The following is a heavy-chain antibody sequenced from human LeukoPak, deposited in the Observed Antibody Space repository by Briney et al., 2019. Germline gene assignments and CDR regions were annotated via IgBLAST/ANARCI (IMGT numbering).Heavy chain of an antibody. D-gene: IGHD3-10*01. CDR2: INWKGIRT. J-gene: IGHJ4*02. CDR1: GFRFDDYG. V-gene: IGHV3-20*04. CDR3: ARDARLYGSGSLDY. Sequence: PGGSLRLSCAASGFRFDDYGMTWVRQAPGKGLEWVSGINWKGIRTGYADSVKGRFTISRDNAKNSLYLQMNSLRAEDTAVYYCARDARLYGSGSLDYWGQGTLVTVSS.